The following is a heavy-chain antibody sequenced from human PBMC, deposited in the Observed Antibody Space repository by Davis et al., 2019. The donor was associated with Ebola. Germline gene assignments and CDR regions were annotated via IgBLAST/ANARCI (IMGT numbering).Heavy chain of an antibody. CDR2: IYTSGST. D-gene: IGHD3-22*01. CDR1: GGSISSGSYY. CDR3: ARECYYDSSGYYYTADV. J-gene: IGHJ6*02. V-gene: IGHV4-61*09. Sequence: PSETLSLTCTVSGGSISSGSYYWSWIRQPAGKGLEWIGHIYTSGSTNYNPPLKIRVTISLDTSKDQFSLKLSSVTAADTAVYYCARECYYDSSGYYYTADVWGQGTTVTVSS.